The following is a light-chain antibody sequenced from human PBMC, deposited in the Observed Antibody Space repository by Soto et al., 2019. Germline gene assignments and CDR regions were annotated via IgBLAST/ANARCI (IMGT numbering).Light chain of an antibody. CDR1: QSISSN. J-gene: IGKJ5*01. CDR3: QQRSNWPPKIT. CDR2: DAS. Sequence: EILMTQSPATLSVSPGERATLSCRASQSISSNLAWYQQKPGQAPRLLIYDASNRATGIPARFSGSGSGTDFTLTISSLEPEDFAVYYCQQRSNWPPKITFCQ. V-gene: IGKV3-11*01.